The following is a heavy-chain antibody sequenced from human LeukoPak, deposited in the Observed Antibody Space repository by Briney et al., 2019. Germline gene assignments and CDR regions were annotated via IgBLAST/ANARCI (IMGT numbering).Heavy chain of an antibody. CDR2: ISYDGSNK. Sequence: GGSPRLSCAASGFTFSSYAMHWVRQAPGKGLEWVAVISYDGSNKYYADSVKGRFTISRDSSKNTLYLQMNSLRAEDTAVYFCGKGGSSWSRWDYWGQGTLVTVSS. J-gene: IGHJ4*02. CDR3: GKGGSSWSRWDY. V-gene: IGHV3-30-3*01. D-gene: IGHD6-13*01. CDR1: GFTFSSYA.